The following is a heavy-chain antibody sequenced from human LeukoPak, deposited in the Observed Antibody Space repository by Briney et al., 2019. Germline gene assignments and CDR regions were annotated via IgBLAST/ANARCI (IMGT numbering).Heavy chain of an antibody. CDR1: GLTFSSYSM. CDR2: IYHSGST. D-gene: IGHD6-13*01. Sequence: GSLRLSCAASGLTFSSYSMNWVRQPPGKGLEWIGEIYHSGSTNYNPSLKSRVTISVDKSKNQFSLKLSSVTAADTAVYYCAREGIAADDAFDVWGQGTMVTVSS. CDR3: AREGIAADDAFDV. V-gene: IGHV4-4*02. J-gene: IGHJ3*01.